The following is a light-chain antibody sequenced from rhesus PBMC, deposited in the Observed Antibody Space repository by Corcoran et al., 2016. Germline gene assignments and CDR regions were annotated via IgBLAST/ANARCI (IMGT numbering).Light chain of an antibody. CDR1: QSLLDSEDGNTY. Sequence: DIVMTQTPLSLPATPGEPASISCRSSQSLLDSEDGNTYLDWYLPKQGQSPQLLIYEVSNRASGVPDRISGSGSDTDFTLKISRVEADDVGVYYCMQGVEFPWTFGQGTKVEIK. CDR3: MQGVEFPWT. J-gene: IGKJ1*01. V-gene: IGKV2-104*02. CDR2: EVS.